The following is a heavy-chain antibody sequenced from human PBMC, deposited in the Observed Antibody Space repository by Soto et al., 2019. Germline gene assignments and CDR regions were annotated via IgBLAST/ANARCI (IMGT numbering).Heavy chain of an antibody. Sequence: SETLSVTCAVYGGSFSGYYWSWIRQPPGKGLEWIGEINHSGSTNYNPSLKSRVTISVDTSKNQFSLKLSSVTAADTAVYYCASQTDLWFGELFSHYYTVWTSGAKGPRSPSP. J-gene: IGHJ6*02. CDR3: ASQTDLWFGELFSHYYTVWTS. V-gene: IGHV4-34*01. CDR2: INHSGST. D-gene: IGHD3-10*01. CDR1: GGSFSGYY.